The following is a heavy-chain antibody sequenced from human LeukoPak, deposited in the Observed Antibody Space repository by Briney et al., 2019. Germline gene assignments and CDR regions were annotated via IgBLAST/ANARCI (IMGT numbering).Heavy chain of an antibody. V-gene: IGHV3-21*01. J-gene: IGHJ3*02. CDR2: ISVTTTFI. CDR1: GFNLSNYN. D-gene: IGHD1-1*01. Sequence: GGSLRLSCAASGFNLSNYNMNWVRQVPGKGLEWVSSISVTTTFIYYADSVKGRFTISRDNAKNSLYLQMNTLRVDDTAVYYCARDLPGELGRGVFDIWGQGTMVTVSS. CDR3: ARDLPGELGRGVFDI.